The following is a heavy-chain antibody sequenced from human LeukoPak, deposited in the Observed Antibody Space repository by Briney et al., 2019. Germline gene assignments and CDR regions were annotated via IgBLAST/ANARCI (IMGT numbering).Heavy chain of an antibody. CDR2: IDPNSGGT. CDR3: ARGTVLTWPLDY. Sequence: GASVKVSCKASGYTFTGYYMHWVRQAPGQGLEWMGWIDPNSGGTNYVQKFQGRVTMTRDTSISTAYMELSRLRSDDTAVYYCARGTVLTWPLDYWGQGTLVTVSS. CDR1: GYTFTGYY. D-gene: IGHD4/OR15-4a*01. J-gene: IGHJ4*02. V-gene: IGHV1-2*02.